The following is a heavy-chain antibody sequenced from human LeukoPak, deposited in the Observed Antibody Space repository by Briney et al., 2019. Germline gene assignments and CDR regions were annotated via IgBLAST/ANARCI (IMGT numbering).Heavy chain of an antibody. CDR2: IIPIFGTA. CDR1: GGTFSSYA. Sequence: SVKVSCKASGGTFSSYAISWVRQAPGQGLEWMGGIIPIFGTANYAQKFQGRVTITTDESTSTAYMELSSLRSEDTAVYYCAREVSTTYYYDSSGKNWFDPWGQGTLVTVSS. CDR3: AREVSTTYYYDSSGKNWFDP. D-gene: IGHD3-22*01. J-gene: IGHJ5*02. V-gene: IGHV1-69*05.